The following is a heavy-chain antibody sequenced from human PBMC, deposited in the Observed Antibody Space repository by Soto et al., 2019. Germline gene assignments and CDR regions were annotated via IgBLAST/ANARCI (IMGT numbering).Heavy chain of an antibody. J-gene: IGHJ4*02. Sequence: ASVKVSCKASGYTFTSYDINWVLQATGQGLEWMGWMNPNSGNTGYAQKFQGRVTMTRNTSISTAYMELSSLRSEDTAVYYCARATFGYSGYDWDYWGQGTLVTVSS. CDR2: MNPNSGNT. CDR3: ARATFGYSGYDWDY. V-gene: IGHV1-8*01. CDR1: GYTFTSYD. D-gene: IGHD5-12*01.